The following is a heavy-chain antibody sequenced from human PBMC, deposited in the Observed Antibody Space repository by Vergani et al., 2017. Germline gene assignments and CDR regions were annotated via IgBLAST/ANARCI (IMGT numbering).Heavy chain of an antibody. Sequence: QVQLQESGPGLVKPSETLSLTCTVSGGSISSYYWRWIRQPPGKGLEWIGYINYSGNTNYNTSLKSRVTISVDTSKNQFSLKLSSVTAADTAVYYCARGGSSSWYCDYWGQGTLVTVSS. CDR2: INYSGNT. CDR1: GGSISSYY. D-gene: IGHD6-13*01. J-gene: IGHJ4*02. V-gene: IGHV4-59*01. CDR3: ARGGSSSWYCDY.